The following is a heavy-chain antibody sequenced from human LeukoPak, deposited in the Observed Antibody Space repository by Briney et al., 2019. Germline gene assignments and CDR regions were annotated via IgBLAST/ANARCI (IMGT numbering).Heavy chain of an antibody. V-gene: IGHV3-53*01. D-gene: IGHD3-22*01. Sequence: GGSLRLSCAASGFTVSSDYMTWVRQAPGKGLEWVSFVYSGGSTYYEDSVKGRFTIFRDSSKNTLFLQMNSLRVGDTAVYYCARAGYYDSSGFYAPDAFDIWGQGTVVTVSS. CDR1: GFTVSSDY. CDR3: ARAGYYDSSGFYAPDAFDI. J-gene: IGHJ3*02. CDR2: VYSGGST.